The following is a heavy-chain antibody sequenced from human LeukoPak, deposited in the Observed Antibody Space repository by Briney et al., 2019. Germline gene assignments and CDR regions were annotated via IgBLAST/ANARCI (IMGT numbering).Heavy chain of an antibody. Sequence: GGSLRLSCTASTLTLNNYWMSWVRQAPGKGLEWVANIKQDGSEKYHVDSVKGRFTISRDNAKNTLYLQMNSLRDEDTAVYYCAKGTDYYFDYWGQGTLVTVSS. CDR3: AKGTDYYFDY. D-gene: IGHD3/OR15-3a*01. CDR2: IKQDGSEK. V-gene: IGHV3-7*05. CDR1: TLTLNNYW. J-gene: IGHJ4*02.